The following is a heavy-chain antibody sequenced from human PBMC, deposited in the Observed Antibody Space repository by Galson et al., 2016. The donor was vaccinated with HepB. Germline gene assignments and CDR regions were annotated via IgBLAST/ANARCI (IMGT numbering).Heavy chain of an antibody. D-gene: IGHD3-3*01. J-gene: IGHJ5*02. Sequence: SLRLSCAISGFTFTHHWMHWVRQVPGKGLVWVSRIEPDESRRIYADTVKGRFTISSDNGENTLLLQMNSLTPQDTAVYYCRSGQGGFEGFVLWGQGTLVTVS. CDR2: IEPDESRR. CDR3: RSGQGGFEGFVL. CDR1: GFTFTHHW. V-gene: IGHV3-74*01.